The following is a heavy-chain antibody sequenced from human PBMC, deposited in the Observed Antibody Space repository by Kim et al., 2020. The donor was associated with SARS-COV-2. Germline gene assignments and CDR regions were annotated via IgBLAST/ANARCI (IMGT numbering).Heavy chain of an antibody. J-gene: IGHJ4*02. CDR1: GISFSSHW. V-gene: IGHV3-7*01. CDR2: IKQDGSEK. CDR3: ARDWPRQFDY. Sequence: GWSLRLSCAASGISFSSHWMSWVRQAPGKGLEWVANIKQDGSEKNYVDSVKGRFTISRDNAKNSLYLQMNSLRADDTAVYYCARDWPRQFDYWGQGTLVTVSS.